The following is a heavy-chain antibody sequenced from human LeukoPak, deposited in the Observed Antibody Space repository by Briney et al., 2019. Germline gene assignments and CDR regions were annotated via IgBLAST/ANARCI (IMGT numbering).Heavy chain of an antibody. J-gene: IGHJ4*02. D-gene: IGHD3/OR15-3a*01. CDR3: ARQDWQSYHFDY. Sequence: PSQTLSLTCTVSGGSFSSAGDYWSWIRQHPGKGLEWIGYNDYRGNTFYNPSLQSRVTISVDMSKAQFSLNLSSVTAADTAIYYCARQDWQSYHFDYWGQGTLATVSS. V-gene: IGHV4-31*03. CDR2: NDYRGNT. CDR1: GGSFSSAGDY.